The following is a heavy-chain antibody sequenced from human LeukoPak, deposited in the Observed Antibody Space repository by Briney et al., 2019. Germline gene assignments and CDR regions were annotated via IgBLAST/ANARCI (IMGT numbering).Heavy chain of an antibody. D-gene: IGHD5-12*01. J-gene: IGHJ4*02. CDR2: ITSSGDDI. CDR3: ASDIVATSGDF. Sequence: GGSLRLSCAASGFSFSDYYMSWIRQAPGKGLEWVAYITSSGDDIYYADSVKGRFTISRDNAKNALFLRMSSLRVEDTATYYCASDIVATSGDFWGQGTLVSVSS. V-gene: IGHV3-11*01. CDR1: GFSFSDYY.